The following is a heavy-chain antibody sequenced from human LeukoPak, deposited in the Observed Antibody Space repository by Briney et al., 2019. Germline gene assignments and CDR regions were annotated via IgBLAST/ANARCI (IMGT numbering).Heavy chain of an antibody. Sequence: ASVKVCCKVSGYTLTELSTHWVRQAPGKGLGWMGGFDPEDGERIYAQKFQDRVTMTEDTSTDTAYMELRSLRSEDTAMYYCATALRLEALDLWGHGTMVTVSS. D-gene: IGHD3-16*01. J-gene: IGHJ3*01. CDR3: ATALRLEALDL. CDR1: GYTLTELS. CDR2: FDPEDGER. V-gene: IGHV1-24*01.